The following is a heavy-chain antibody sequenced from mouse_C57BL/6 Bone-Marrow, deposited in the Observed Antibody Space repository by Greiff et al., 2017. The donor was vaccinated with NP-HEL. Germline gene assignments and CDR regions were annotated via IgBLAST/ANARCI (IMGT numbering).Heavy chain of an antibody. J-gene: IGHJ3*01. V-gene: IGHV1-15*01. CDR2: IDPETGGT. CDR3: TREGKYDGYYSFAY. D-gene: IGHD2-3*01. Sequence: QVQLQQSGAELVRPGASVTLSCKASGYTFTDYEMHWVKQTPVHGLEWIGAIDPETGGTAYNQKFKGKAILTADKSSSTAYMELRSLTSEDSAVDYCTREGKYDGYYSFAYWGQGTLVTVSA. CDR1: GYTFTDYE.